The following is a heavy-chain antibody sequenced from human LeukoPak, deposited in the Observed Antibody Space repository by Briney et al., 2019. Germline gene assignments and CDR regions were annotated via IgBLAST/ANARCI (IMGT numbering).Heavy chain of an antibody. CDR1: GGSISSYY. D-gene: IGHD6-13*01. CDR2: IYYSGST. Sequence: SETLSLTCTVSGGSISSYYWSWIRQPPGKGLEWIGYIYYSGSTNYNPSLKSRVTISVDTSKNQSSLKLSSVTAADTAVYYCARLPRWYYFDYWGQGTLVTVSS. J-gene: IGHJ4*02. CDR3: ARLPRWYYFDY. V-gene: IGHV4-59*08.